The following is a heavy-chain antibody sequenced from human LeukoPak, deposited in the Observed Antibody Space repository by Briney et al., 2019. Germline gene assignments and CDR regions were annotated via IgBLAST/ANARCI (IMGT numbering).Heavy chain of an antibody. J-gene: IGHJ4*02. CDR3: ARDVPGQLGGVDY. CDR2: INKDGSIT. CDR1: GFTFSSYW. V-gene: IGHV3-74*01. D-gene: IGHD6-6*01. Sequence: GGSLRLSCAASGFTFSSYWMHWVRQAPGKGLMWVSRINKDGSITTYADSVKGRFTISRDNPKKTLYLQMNSLRAEDTAVYYCARDVPGQLGGVDYWGQGTLVTVSS.